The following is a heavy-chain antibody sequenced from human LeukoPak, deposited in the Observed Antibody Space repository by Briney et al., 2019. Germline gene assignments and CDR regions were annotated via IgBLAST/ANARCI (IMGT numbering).Heavy chain of an antibody. CDR3: ARDLPHCSSTSCYTRFAFDI. CDR1: GYTFTSYG. Sequence: ASVKVSCKASGYTFTSYGISWVRQAPGQGLEWMGWINPNSGGTNYAQKFQGRVTMTRDTSISTAYMELSRLRSDDTAVYYCARDLPHCSSTSCYTRFAFDIWGQGTMVTVSS. CDR2: INPNSGGT. J-gene: IGHJ3*02. V-gene: IGHV1-2*02. D-gene: IGHD2-2*02.